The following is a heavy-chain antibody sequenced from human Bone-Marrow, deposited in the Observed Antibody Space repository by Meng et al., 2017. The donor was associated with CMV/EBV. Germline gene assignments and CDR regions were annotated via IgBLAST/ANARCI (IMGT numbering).Heavy chain of an antibody. CDR1: GFTFSSYE. CDR2: ISSSGSTI. D-gene: IGHD6-13*01. CDR3: ARDAAADSSSWDFDY. V-gene: IGHV3-48*03. J-gene: IGHJ4*02. Sequence: GESLKISCAASGFTFSSYEMNWVRQAPGKGLEWVSYISSSGSTIYYADAVKGRFTISRDNAKNSLYLQMNSLRAEDTAVYYCARDAAADSSSWDFDYWGQGTLVTVSS.